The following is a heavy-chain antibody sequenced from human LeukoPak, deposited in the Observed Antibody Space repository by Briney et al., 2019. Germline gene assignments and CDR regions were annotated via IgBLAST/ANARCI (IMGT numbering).Heavy chain of an antibody. Sequence: PGGSLRLSCAASGFTVSSNYMSWVRQAPGKGLEWVSVIYSGGSTYYADSVKGRFTISRDNSKNTLYLQMNSLRAEDTAVYYCARGTVINFYYYYGMDVWGQGTTVTVSS. J-gene: IGHJ6*02. CDR1: GFTVSSNY. CDR2: IYSGGST. D-gene: IGHD4-17*01. V-gene: IGHV3-66*01. CDR3: ARGTVINFYYYYGMDV.